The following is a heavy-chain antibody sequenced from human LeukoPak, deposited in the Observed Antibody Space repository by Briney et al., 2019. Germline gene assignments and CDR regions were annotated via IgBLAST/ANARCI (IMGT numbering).Heavy chain of an antibody. D-gene: IGHD6-13*01. Sequence: PSETLSLTCAVSGYSITSTNWWGWVWQPPGKGLEWIRYIHYNGNTYYNPSLKSRVTMSVDTSKNQFSLKLSSVTAVDTAVYYCARKATAAGAGGWFDPWGQGTLVTVSS. V-gene: IGHV4-28*01. CDR3: ARKATAAGAGGWFDP. CDR1: GYSITSTNW. CDR2: IHYNGNT. J-gene: IGHJ5*02.